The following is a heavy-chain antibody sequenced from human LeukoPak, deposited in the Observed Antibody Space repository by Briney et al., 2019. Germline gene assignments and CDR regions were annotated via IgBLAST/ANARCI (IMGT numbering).Heavy chain of an antibody. CDR2: ISSSSYI. CDR1: GFTFSSYD. Sequence: GGSLRLSCAASGFTFSSYDMNWVRQAPGKGLEWVSYISSSSYIYYADSVKGRFTISRDNAKNSLYLQMNSLRAEDTAVYYCARDRGPKYVDTATDAFDIWGQGTMVTVSS. D-gene: IGHD5-18*01. CDR3: ARDRGPKYVDTATDAFDI. V-gene: IGHV3-21*01. J-gene: IGHJ3*02.